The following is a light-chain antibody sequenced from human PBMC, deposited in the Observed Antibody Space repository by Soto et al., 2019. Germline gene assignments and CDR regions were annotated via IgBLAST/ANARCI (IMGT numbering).Light chain of an antibody. CDR1: SSNIGAGYD. V-gene: IGLV1-40*01. Sequence: VLTQPPSVSGAPGQRVTISCTGSSSNIGAGYDVHWYQQLPGTAPKLLIYGNSNRPSGVPDRFSGSKSGTSASLAITGLQAEDEADYSCQSYDSSLSVFYVFGTGTRSPS. CDR3: QSYDSSLSVFYV. J-gene: IGLJ1*01. CDR2: GNS.